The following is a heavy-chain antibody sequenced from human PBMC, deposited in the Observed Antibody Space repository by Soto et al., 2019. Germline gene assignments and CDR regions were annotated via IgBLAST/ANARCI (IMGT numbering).Heavy chain of an antibody. Sequence: ASVKVSCKVSGYTLTELSMHWLRQAPGKGLEWMGGFDPEDGETIYAQKFQGRVTVTEDTSTDTAYMELSSLRSEDTAVYYCATIQYSTGSGFEFYFDYWGQGTLVTVSS. CDR2: FDPEDGET. V-gene: IGHV1-24*01. CDR3: ATIQYSTGSGFEFYFDY. CDR1: GYTLTELS. D-gene: IGHD6-19*01. J-gene: IGHJ4*02.